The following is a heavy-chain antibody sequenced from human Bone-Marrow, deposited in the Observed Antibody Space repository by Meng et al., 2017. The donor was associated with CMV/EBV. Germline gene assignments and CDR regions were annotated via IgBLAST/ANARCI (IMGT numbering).Heavy chain of an antibody. CDR1: GLTVSSNY. CDR2: IYSGGST. D-gene: IGHD3-22*01. J-gene: IGHJ3*02. Sequence: GGSLRLSCAASGLTVSSNYMSWVRQAPGKGLEWVSVIYSGGSTYYADSVKGRFTISRDNSKNTLYLQMNSLRAEDTAVYYCTTGSYGSSGFDIWGQGTMVTVSS. V-gene: IGHV3-53*01. CDR3: TTGSYGSSGFDI.